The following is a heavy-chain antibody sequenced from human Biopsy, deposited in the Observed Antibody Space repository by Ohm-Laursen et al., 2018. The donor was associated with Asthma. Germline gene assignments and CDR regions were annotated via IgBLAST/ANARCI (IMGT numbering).Heavy chain of an antibody. J-gene: IGHJ6*02. CDR1: GGTFSSYA. D-gene: IGHD3-10*01. CDR3: AESDYYGSGYYYGMDV. CDR2: IIPIFGTA. V-gene: IGHV1-69*13. Sequence: GASVKVSCKASGGTFSSYAISWVRQAPGQGLEWMVGIIPIFGTANYAQKFQGRVTITADESTSTAYMELSSLRSEDTAVYYCAESDYYGSGYYYGMDVWGQGTTVTVSS.